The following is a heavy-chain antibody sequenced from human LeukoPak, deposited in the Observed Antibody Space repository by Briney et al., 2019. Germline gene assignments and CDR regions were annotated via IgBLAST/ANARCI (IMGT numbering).Heavy chain of an antibody. CDR1: GGSISSGNYY. CDR3: ARGDGSAHAFGT. Sequence: KPSQTPSLTCTVSGGSISSGNYYWSWMRQPAGKELEWIGRIYISGSTNYNPSLKSRVTISVDTSKNQFSLNLNSVTAADTAVYYCARGDGSAHAFGTWGQGTMVTVSS. CDR2: IYISGST. V-gene: IGHV4-61*02. J-gene: IGHJ3*02. D-gene: IGHD3-10*01.